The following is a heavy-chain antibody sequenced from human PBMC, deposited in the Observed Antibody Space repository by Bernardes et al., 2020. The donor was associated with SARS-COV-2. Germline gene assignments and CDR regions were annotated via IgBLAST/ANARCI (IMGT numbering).Heavy chain of an antibody. D-gene: IGHD3-16*01. CDR1: GFSFSSYS. CDR3: TRDLGYSYSYP. J-gene: IGHJ5*02. V-gene: IGHV3-48*01. CDR2: ISSTSITM. Sequence: GSLRLSCAASGFSFSSYSMNWVRQAPGKGLEWVSYISSTSITMYYADSVKGRFTISRDNAKRSLYLQMDSLRAEDTAVYYCTRDLGYSYSYPWGQGTLVTDSS.